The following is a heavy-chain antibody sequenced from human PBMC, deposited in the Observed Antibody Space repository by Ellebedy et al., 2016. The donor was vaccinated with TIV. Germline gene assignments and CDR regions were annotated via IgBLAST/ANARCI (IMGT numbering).Heavy chain of an antibody. CDR3: ARDPQNWNDAYFDY. J-gene: IGHJ4*02. CDR1: GFTFSSYS. D-gene: IGHD1-1*01. CDR2: ISSSSSYI. Sequence: GESLKISCAASGFTFSSYSMNWVRQAPGKGLEWVSSISSSSSYIYYADSVKGRFTISRDNAKNSLYLQMNSLRAEDTAVYYCARDPQNWNDAYFDYWGQGTLVTVSS. V-gene: IGHV3-21*01.